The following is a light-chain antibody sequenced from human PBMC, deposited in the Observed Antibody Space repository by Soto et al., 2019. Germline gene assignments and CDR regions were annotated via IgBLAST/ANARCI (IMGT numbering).Light chain of an antibody. Sequence: EIVVTQSPGSLSVSPGDRDTLSWRASQRVGRNLAWYQQKPGQAPTLLIYAASTRATGLPARFSGSGSGTDFTLTISSRQSEDFAVYYCQEYSKWPLFTFGPGTRVDIK. CDR1: QRVGRN. CDR2: AAS. J-gene: IGKJ3*01. CDR3: QEYSKWPLFT. V-gene: IGKV3-15*01.